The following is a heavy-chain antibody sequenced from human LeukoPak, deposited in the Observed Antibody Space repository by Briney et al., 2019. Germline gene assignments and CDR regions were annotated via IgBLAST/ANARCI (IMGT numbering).Heavy chain of an antibody. CDR3: AREEHYRRYFAL. V-gene: IGHV3-21*01. CDR1: GFTFNNYI. J-gene: IGHJ2*01. Sequence: PGGSLRLSCAASGFTFNNYIMNWVRQAPGKGLEWVSSISSSSDYIYYADSVKGRFTISRDNAKNSLYLQMNSLRAEDMAVYFCAREEHYRRYFALWGRGTLVTVSS. D-gene: IGHD3-16*02. CDR2: ISSSSDYI.